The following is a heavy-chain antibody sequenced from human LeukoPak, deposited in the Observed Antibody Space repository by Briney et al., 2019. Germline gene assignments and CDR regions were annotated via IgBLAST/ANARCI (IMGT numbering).Heavy chain of an antibody. CDR2: ISSSNYI. V-gene: IGHV3-21*01. Sequence: GGSLRLSCAASGFTFSTYTMNWVRQAPGKGLEWVSSISSSNYIYYADSVKGRFTISRDNAKNSLYLQMNSLRAKDTALYYCARDPKTLTNYYDSSGYLNIWGRGTMVTVSS. D-gene: IGHD3-22*01. J-gene: IGHJ3*02. CDR1: GFTFSTYT. CDR3: ARDPKTLTNYYDSSGYLNI.